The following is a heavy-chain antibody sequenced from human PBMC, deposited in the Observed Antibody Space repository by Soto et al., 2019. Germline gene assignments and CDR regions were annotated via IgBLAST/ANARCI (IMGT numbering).Heavy chain of an antibody. CDR2: IFHGGST. Sequence: SETLSLTCAISGAPSTWGDYSWNWIRQPPGKGLEWIGYIFHGGSTYYNPSLRSRVTISVDRSRTQFSLKMSSVTAAATAVYYCARGRIVVPAAVMFNCLDPWGQGALVTVTS. CDR3: ARGRIVVPAAVMFNCLDP. CDR1: GAPSTWGDYS. J-gene: IGHJ5*02. D-gene: IGHD2-2*01. V-gene: IGHV4-30-2*01.